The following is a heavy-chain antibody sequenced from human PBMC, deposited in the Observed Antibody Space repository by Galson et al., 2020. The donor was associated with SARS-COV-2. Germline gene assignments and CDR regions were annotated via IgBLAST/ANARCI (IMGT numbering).Heavy chain of an antibody. J-gene: IGHJ4*02. V-gene: IGHV4-59*01. CDR2: LDYGGKT. CDR3: ARLPVVRGVDY. D-gene: IGHD3-10*01. CDR1: GGSINIYS. Sequence: ASETLSLTCAASGGSINIYSWSWIRQPPGKGLEWIGYLDYGGKTNYNPSLKSRVTISVDTSKSQISLTLSSVTAADTAVYYCARLPVVRGVDYCGQGIPVTVSS.